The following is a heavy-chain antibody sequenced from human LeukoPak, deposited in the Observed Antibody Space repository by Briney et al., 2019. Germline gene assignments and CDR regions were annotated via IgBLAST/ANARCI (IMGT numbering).Heavy chain of an antibody. CDR1: GFTFSSYS. V-gene: IGHV3-21*04. D-gene: IGHD5-18*01. CDR2: ISGSSSYI. CDR3: ARDRGEGYSYGFGY. Sequence: GGSLRLSCAASGFTFSSYSMNWVRQAPGKGLEWVSSISGSSSYIYYADSVKGRFTISRDNAKNSLHLQMSSLRSEDTAVYYCARDRGEGYSYGFGYWGQGTLVTVSS. J-gene: IGHJ4*02.